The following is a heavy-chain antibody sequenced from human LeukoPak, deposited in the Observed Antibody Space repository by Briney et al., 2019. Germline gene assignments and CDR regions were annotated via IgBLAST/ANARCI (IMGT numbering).Heavy chain of an antibody. V-gene: IGHV3-7*03. D-gene: IGHD3-10*01. Sequence: GGSLRLSCAASGFTFSSYWMSWVRQAPGKGLEWVANIKKDGSEKYYVDSVKGRFTISRDNAKKSLYLQMNSLRAEDMALYYCAKDSSGSGSYSSAFDIWGQGTMVTVSS. CDR1: GFTFSSYW. CDR3: AKDSSGSGSYSSAFDI. CDR2: IKKDGSEK. J-gene: IGHJ3*02.